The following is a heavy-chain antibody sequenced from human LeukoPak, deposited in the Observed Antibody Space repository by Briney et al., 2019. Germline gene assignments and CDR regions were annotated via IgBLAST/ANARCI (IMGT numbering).Heavy chain of an antibody. CDR1: GYTFTSYY. Sequence: GASVKVSCKASGYTFTSYYMHWVRQAPGQGLEWMGIINPSGGSTSYAQKFQGRVTMTRDTSTSTVYMELSSLRSEDTAVYYCARDRCWSAPYMGSGYDAFDIWGQGTMVTVSS. CDR2: INPSGGST. J-gene: IGHJ3*02. D-gene: IGHD3-3*01. CDR3: ARDRCWSAPYMGSGYDAFDI. V-gene: IGHV1-46*01.